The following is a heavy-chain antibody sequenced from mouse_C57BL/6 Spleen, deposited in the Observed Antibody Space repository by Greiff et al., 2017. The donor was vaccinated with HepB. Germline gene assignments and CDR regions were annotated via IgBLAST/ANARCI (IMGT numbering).Heavy chain of an antibody. D-gene: IGHD1-1*01. Sequence: VQLQQSGAELVRPGASVTLSCKASGYTFTDYEMHWVKQTPVHGLEWIGAIDPETGGTAYNQKFKGKAILTADKSSSTAYMELRSLTSEDSAVYYCTRCEYYGSSSWFAYWGQGTLVTVSA. J-gene: IGHJ3*01. CDR3: TRCEYYGSSSWFAY. V-gene: IGHV1-15*01. CDR2: IDPETGGT. CDR1: GYTFTDYE.